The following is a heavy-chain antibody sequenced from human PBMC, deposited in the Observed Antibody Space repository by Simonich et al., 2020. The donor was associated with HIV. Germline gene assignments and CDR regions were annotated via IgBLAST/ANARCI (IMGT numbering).Heavy chain of an antibody. Sequence: QLQLQESGPGLVKPSETLSLTCTVSGGSISSSSYNWGWISQPPGKGLEWIGSIYYSGTTYYNPSLKSRVTISVDTSKNQFSLKLSSVTAADTAVYYCASLHFEVWFDPWGQGTLVTVSS. V-gene: IGHV4-39*01. D-gene: IGHD3-3*02. CDR3: ASLHFEVWFDP. CDR2: IYYSGTT. J-gene: IGHJ5*02. CDR1: GGSISSSSYN.